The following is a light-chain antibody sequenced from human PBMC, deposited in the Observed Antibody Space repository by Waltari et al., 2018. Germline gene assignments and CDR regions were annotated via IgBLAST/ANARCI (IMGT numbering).Light chain of an antibody. Sequence: AIRMTQSPSSFSASTGDRVTIPCRASQGIISYLAWYQQKPWKAPKLLIYAASTLQSGVPSRFSGSGSWTDFTLTISCLQSEDFATYYCQQYYSYPLTFGGGTKVEIK. CDR1: QGIISY. CDR3: QQYYSYPLT. CDR2: AAS. J-gene: IGKJ4*01. V-gene: IGKV1-8*01.